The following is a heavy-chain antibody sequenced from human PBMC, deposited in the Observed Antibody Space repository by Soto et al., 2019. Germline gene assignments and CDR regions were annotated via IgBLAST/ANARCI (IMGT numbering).Heavy chain of an antibody. V-gene: IGHV4-34*01. CDR1: GGSFSGYY. Sequence: SETLSLTCAVYGGSFSGYYWSWIRQPPGKGLEWIGEINHSGSTNYNPSLKSRVTISVDTSKNQFSLKLSSVTAADTAVYYCAGGGRWRSGRNYYYYYYMDVWGKGTTVTVSS. CDR2: INHSGST. D-gene: IGHD3-16*01. CDR3: AGGGRWRSGRNYYYYYYMDV. J-gene: IGHJ6*03.